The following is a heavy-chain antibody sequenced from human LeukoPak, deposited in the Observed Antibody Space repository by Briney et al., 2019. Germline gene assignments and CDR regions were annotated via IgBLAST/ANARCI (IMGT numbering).Heavy chain of an antibody. CDR3: ARGRTGYQLLPTKKDYSYYYMDV. D-gene: IGHD2-2*01. CDR1: GDSINNYY. CDR2: INYSGST. V-gene: IGHV4-59*12. Sequence: SETLSLTCTVSGDSINNYYWSWIRQPPGKGLEWIGNINYSGSTNYNPSLKSRVTISVDTSKNQFSLKLSSVTAADTAVYYCARGRTGYQLLPTKKDYSYYYMDVWDKGTTVTVSS. J-gene: IGHJ6*03.